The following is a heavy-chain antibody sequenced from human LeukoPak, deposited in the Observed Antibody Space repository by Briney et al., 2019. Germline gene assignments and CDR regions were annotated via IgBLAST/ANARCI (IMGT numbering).Heavy chain of an antibody. Sequence: SETLSLTCAVYGGSFSGYSWNWIRQPPGKGLEWIGEINHSGSTNHNPSLKRRVTISVDTSKNQISLKLSSVTAADTAVYYCARETKYYFDYWGQGNLVTVSS. CDR3: ARETKYYFDY. D-gene: IGHD2-8*01. J-gene: IGHJ4*02. CDR1: GGSFSGYS. CDR2: INHSGST. V-gene: IGHV4-34*01.